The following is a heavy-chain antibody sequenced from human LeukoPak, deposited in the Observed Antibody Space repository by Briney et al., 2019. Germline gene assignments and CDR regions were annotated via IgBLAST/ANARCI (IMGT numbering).Heavy chain of an antibody. CDR1: GFTFSDYT. J-gene: IGHJ4*02. CDR2: IGSSGAYI. Sequence: GGSLRLSCAASGFTFSDYTMNWVRQAPGKGLEWVSSIGSSGAYIYYADSVKGRFTISRDNAKNSLYLQMNSLRGEDTAVYYCARGGRRFWGQGTLVTVSS. V-gene: IGHV3-21*06. D-gene: IGHD3-16*01. CDR3: ARGGRRF.